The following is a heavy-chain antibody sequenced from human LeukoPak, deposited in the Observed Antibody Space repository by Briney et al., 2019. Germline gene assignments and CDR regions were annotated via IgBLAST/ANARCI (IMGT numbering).Heavy chain of an antibody. D-gene: IGHD3-10*01. CDR1: GDSVSSNSAA. V-gene: IGHV6-1*01. J-gene: IGHJ6*03. Sequence: HSQTLSLTCVISGDSVSSNSAAWNWIRHSPSRGLEWLGRTYYRSKWYNDYALSVNSRITINPDTSKNQFSLKLSSVTAADTAVYYCARGRSSMVRGYYYYYMDVWGKGNTVTISS. CDR2: TYYRSKWYN. CDR3: ARGRSSMVRGYYYYYMDV.